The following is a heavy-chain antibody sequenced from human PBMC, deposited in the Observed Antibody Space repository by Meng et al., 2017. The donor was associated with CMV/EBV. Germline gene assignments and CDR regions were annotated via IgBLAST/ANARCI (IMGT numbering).Heavy chain of an antibody. CDR2: ISPIFGTA. CDR3: ARDRGPSKVRTRHYYYYGMDV. CDR1: GGTFSSYA. D-gene: IGHD4-11*01. V-gene: IGHV1-69*05. J-gene: IGHJ6*02. Sequence: SVKVSCKASGGTFSSYAISWVRQAPGQGREWMGGISPIFGTANYAQKFQGRVKITTDKSTSTAYMELSNLRSEDTAVYYCARDRGPSKVRTRHYYYYGMDVWGQETTVTVSS.